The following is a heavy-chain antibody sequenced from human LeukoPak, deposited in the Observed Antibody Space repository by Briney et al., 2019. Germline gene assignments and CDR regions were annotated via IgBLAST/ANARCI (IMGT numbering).Heavy chain of an antibody. CDR2: IKLDGSEK. D-gene: IGHD3-3*02. CDR3: AGEASSHFT. Sequence: GGALRLSCAGSGFTFCNSWMNWFRQTPGEGLEWVAHIKLDGSEKYFASAKGRFTISRDISKTSLHLQMNSLRAEDTPAYYCAGEASSHFTWGQGTLVTVSS. CDR1: GFTFCNSW. J-gene: IGHJ5*02. V-gene: IGHV3-7*01.